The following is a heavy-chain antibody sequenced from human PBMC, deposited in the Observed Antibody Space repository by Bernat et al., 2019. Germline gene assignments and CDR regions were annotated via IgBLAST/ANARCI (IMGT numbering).Heavy chain of an antibody. CDR3: ASGVSYYYGSGSYYYYGMDV. Sequence: QVQLQESGPGLVKPSQTLSLTCTVPGGSISSGSYYWSWIRQPAGKGLEWIGRIYTSGSTNYNPSLKSRVTISVDTSKNQFSLKLSSVTAADTAVYYCASGVSYYYGSGSYYYYGMDVWGQGTTVTVSS. D-gene: IGHD3-10*01. CDR2: IYTSGST. J-gene: IGHJ6*02. V-gene: IGHV4-61*02. CDR1: GGSISSGSYY.